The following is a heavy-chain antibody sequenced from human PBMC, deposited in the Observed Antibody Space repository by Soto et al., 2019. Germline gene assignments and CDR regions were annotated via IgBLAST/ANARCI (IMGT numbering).Heavy chain of an antibody. CDR3: VRFSGWPSGGYYYYGMDV. CDR1: GGSISSYY. J-gene: IGHJ6*02. D-gene: IGHD6-19*01. V-gene: IGHV4-59*01. CDR2: IYYSGST. Sequence: SETLSLTCTVSGGSISSYYWSWIRQPPGKGLEWIGYIYYSGSTNYNPSLKSRVTISVDTSKNQFSLKLSSVTAADTAVFYCVRFSGWPSGGYYYYGMDVWGQGTTVTVSS.